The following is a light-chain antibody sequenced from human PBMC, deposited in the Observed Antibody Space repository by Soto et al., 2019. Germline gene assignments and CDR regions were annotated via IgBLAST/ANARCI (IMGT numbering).Light chain of an antibody. CDR3: QQYGSSPWT. V-gene: IGKV3-20*01. J-gene: IGKJ1*01. CDR2: GAS. CDR1: QSVSSSY. Sequence: EIVLTQSPGTLSLSPGDRATLSCRASQSVSSSYLAWYQQKPGQAPGLLIYGASSRATGIPDRFSGSGSGTVFTLTISRLEPEDFAVYYCQQYGSSPWTFGQGTKVEVK.